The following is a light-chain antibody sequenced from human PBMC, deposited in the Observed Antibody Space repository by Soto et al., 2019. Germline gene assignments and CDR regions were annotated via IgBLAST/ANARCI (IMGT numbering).Light chain of an antibody. CDR3: QQSNSTPPIT. Sequence: EIQMTQSPSSLSASVGDRVTITCRASQSISSYLNWYQQKPGKAPKLLIYAASSLHSGIPSRFSGSGSGTDFTLTISSLQPEDFAAYYCQQSNSTPPITFGQGTKLEIK. CDR1: QSISSY. V-gene: IGKV1-39*01. CDR2: AAS. J-gene: IGKJ5*01.